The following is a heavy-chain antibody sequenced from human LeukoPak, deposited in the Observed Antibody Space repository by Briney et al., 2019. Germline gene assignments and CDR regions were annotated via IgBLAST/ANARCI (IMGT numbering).Heavy chain of an antibody. Sequence: GGSLRLSCAASGFTFSSYAMSWVRQAPGKGLEWVSAISGSGGSTYYADSVKGRFTISRDNSKTTLYLQMNSLRAEDTAVYYCAKGNWGERLDWYFDLWGRGTLVTVSS. CDR1: GFTFSSYA. J-gene: IGHJ2*01. D-gene: IGHD1-26*01. CDR3: AKGNWGERLDWYFDL. V-gene: IGHV3-23*01. CDR2: ISGSGGST.